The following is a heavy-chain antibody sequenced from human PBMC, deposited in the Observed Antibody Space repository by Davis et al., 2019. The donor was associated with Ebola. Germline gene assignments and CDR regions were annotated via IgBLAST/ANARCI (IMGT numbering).Heavy chain of an antibody. D-gene: IGHD3-22*01. CDR1: SGSISSYY. CDR3: ASVLTYYYDSSGYYRGAFFDY. CDR2: IYYSGST. J-gene: IGHJ4*02. Sequence: SETLSLTCTVSSGSISSYYWSWIRQPPGKGLEWIGYIYYSGSTKYNPSLKSRVTISVDTSKNQFSLKLSSVTAADTAVYYCASVLTYYYDSSGYYRGAFFDYWGQGTLVTVSS. V-gene: IGHV4-59*08.